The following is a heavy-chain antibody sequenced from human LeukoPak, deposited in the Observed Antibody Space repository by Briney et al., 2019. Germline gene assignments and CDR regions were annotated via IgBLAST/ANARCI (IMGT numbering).Heavy chain of an antibody. J-gene: IGHJ4*02. D-gene: IGHD3-10*01. CDR1: GFTFRNYV. Sequence: GSLRLSCAASGFTFRNYVIHWVRQAPGKGLEWVAVTSSDLNVKLYADSVKGRCTISRDNSRSTLYLQMNSLRPEDTAIYYCAREGYYGSGSPPSLYFDYWGQGTLVTVSS. CDR3: AREGYYGSGSPPSLYFDY. CDR2: TSSDLNVK. V-gene: IGHV3-30-3*01.